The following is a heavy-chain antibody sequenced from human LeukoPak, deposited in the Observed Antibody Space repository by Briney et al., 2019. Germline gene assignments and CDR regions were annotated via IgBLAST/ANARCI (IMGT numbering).Heavy chain of an antibody. D-gene: IGHD4-17*01. J-gene: IGHJ4*02. CDR1: GFTFSNAY. Sequence: AGGSLRLSCAASGFTFSNAYMNWVRQAPGKGLEWVSAISGYGGSTYYADSVKGRFTISRDNSKNTLYLQMNSLRAEDTAVYYCAKDHYGDYGALDYWGQGTLVTVSS. CDR3: AKDHYGDYGALDY. V-gene: IGHV3-23*01. CDR2: ISGYGGST.